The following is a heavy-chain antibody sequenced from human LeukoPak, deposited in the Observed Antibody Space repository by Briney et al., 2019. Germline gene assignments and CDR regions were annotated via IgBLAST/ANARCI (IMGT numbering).Heavy chain of an antibody. Sequence: SETLSLTCTVSGCSISSYYWSWIRQPAGKGLEWIGRIYTSGSTNYNPSLKSRVTMSVDTSKNHFSLKLSSVTAADTAVYYCARMRGLAAAANPFYYYYYMDVCGKETTVTVSS. J-gene: IGHJ6*03. D-gene: IGHD6-13*01. CDR1: GCSISSYY. CDR3: ARMRGLAAAANPFYYYYYMDV. CDR2: IYTSGST. V-gene: IGHV4-4*07.